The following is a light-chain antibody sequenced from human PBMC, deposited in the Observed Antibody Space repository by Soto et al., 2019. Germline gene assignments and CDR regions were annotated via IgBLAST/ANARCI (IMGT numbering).Light chain of an antibody. CDR3: AAWDDSLSGVV. CDR1: SSNIGSNY. Sequence: QSVLTQPPSASGTPGQRVTISCSGSSSNIGSNYVFWYQHLPGTSPKLLIYRNNQRPSGVPDRSSGSKSGTSASLAISGLRSEYETDYYCAAWDDSLSGVVFGGGTKLTVL. V-gene: IGLV1-47*01. CDR2: RNN. J-gene: IGLJ2*01.